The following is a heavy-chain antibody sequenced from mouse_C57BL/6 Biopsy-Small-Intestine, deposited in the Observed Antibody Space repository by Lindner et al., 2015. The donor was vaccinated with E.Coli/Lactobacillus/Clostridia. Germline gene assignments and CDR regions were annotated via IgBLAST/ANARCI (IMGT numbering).Heavy chain of an antibody. J-gene: IGHJ1*01. D-gene: IGHD1-1*02. Sequence: SVKVSCKTSGYTFTAYYIFWVRQAPGQGPEWVGWINCNSGTTNSAQKFQGRVTMTRDTSINTAFMELSGLRSDDTARYYCARDNGPMTTFYYYYYGMDVWGQGTTVTVSS. CDR2: INCNSGTT. CDR3: ARDNGPMTTFYYYYYGMDV. CDR1: GYTFTAYY. V-gene: IGHV1-84*02.